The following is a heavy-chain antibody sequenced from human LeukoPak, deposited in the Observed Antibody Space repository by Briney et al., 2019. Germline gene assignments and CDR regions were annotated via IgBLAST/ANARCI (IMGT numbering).Heavy chain of an antibody. D-gene: IGHD2-8*01. CDR2: INWNGGST. CDR3: ARDLICTNGVCLYYFDY. Sequence: PGGSLRLSCAASGFTFDDYGMSWVRQAPGKGLEWVSGINWNGGSTGYADSVKGRFTISRDNAKNSLYQQMNSLRAEDTALYYCARDLICTNGVCLYYFDYWGQGTLVTVSS. V-gene: IGHV3-20*04. CDR1: GFTFDDYG. J-gene: IGHJ4*02.